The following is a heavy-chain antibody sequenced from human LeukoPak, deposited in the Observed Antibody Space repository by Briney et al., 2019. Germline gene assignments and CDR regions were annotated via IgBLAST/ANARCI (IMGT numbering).Heavy chain of an antibody. D-gene: IGHD3-22*01. CDR3: AKEDYDSSGYYAPFFDY. V-gene: IGHV3-33*06. CDR1: GFTFSSYG. Sequence: PGRSLRLSCAASGFTFSSYGMHWVRQAPGKGLEWVAVIWYDGSNKYYAGSVTGRFTISRDNSKNTLYLQMNSLRAEDTAVYYCAKEDYDSSGYYAPFFDYWGQGTLVTVSS. J-gene: IGHJ4*02. CDR2: IWYDGSNK.